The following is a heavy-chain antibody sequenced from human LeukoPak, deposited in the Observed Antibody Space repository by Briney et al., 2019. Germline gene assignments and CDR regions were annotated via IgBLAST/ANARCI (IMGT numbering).Heavy chain of an antibody. CDR3: ASGLGPGPTDLYGDPHYYYYYYMDV. CDR1: GFTFSNYG. V-gene: IGHV3-23*01. D-gene: IGHD4-17*01. CDR2: ISGSGGST. J-gene: IGHJ6*03. Sequence: GGSLRLSCAASGFTFSNYGMSWVRQAPGKGLEWVSAISGSGGSTYYADSVKGRFTISRDNSKNTLYLQMNSLRAEDTAVYYCASGLGPGPTDLYGDPHYYYYYYMDVWGKGTTVTVSS.